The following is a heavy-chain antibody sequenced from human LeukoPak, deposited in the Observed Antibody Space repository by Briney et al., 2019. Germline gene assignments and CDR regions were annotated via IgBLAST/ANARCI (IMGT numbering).Heavy chain of an antibody. CDR1: GYTFTSYA. CDR3: ARGIVVVPAAAALGEFDP. V-gene: IGHV1-3*01. D-gene: IGHD2-2*01. Sequence: ASVKVSCKASGYTFTSYAMHWVRQAPGQRLEWMGWINAGNGNTKYSQKFQGRVTITRDTSASTAYMELSSLRSEDTAVYYCARGIVVVPAAAALGEFDPWGQGTLVTVSS. CDR2: INAGNGNT. J-gene: IGHJ5*02.